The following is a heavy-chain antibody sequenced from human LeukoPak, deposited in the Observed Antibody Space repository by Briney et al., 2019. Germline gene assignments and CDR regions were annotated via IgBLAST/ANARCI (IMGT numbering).Heavy chain of an antibody. CDR1: GGSISSHY. V-gene: IGHV4-59*11. Sequence: SETLSLNCTVSGGSISSHYWSWIWQPPGKGLEWIGYIDHTGSADCIASLMSRVTMSLDTSTNQGSLKLSYVTAADSAVYFCASQTLLDYSDSRGPFSWFDTWGRATLVTVS. CDR2: IDHTGSA. J-gene: IGHJ5*02. D-gene: IGHD3-22*01. CDR3: ASQTLLDYSDSRGPFSWFDT.